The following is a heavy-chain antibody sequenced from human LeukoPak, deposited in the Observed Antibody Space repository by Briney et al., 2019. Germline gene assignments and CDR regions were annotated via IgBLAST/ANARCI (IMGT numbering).Heavy chain of an antibody. V-gene: IGHV3-21*01. D-gene: IGHD6-13*01. CDR2: ISSSSSYI. CDR3: ARAAIAAPAPGY. CDR1: GFTFSSYS. Sequence: GGSLRLSCAASGFTFSSYSMNWVRQAPGKGLEWVSSISSSSSYIYYADSVKGRFTISRDNAKNSLYLQMNSLRAEDTAVYYCARAAIAAPAPGYWGQGTLVTVSS. J-gene: IGHJ4*02.